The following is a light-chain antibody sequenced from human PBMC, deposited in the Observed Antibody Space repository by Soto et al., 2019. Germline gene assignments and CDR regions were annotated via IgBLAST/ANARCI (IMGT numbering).Light chain of an antibody. Sequence: QSALTQPASVSWSPGQSITLSCTGTSSDVGSYNLVSWYQQHPGKAPKLMIYEGSKRPSGVSNRFSGSKSGNTASLTISGLQAEDEADYYCCSYAGSSTFYVFGTGTKVTVL. CDR1: SSDVGSYNL. J-gene: IGLJ1*01. CDR3: CSYAGSSTFYV. CDR2: EGS. V-gene: IGLV2-23*01.